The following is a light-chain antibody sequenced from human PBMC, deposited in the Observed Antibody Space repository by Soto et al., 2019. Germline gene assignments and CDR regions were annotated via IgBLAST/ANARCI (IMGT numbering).Light chain of an antibody. Sequence: EIVLTQSPGTLSLSPGERATLSCRASQTVSSTYVAWYQQKPGQAPRLLIYGASSRATGIPDRFSGSGSGTDFTLTISRLEPEDFAVYHCQQYGRAPYTFGQGTKLEI. V-gene: IGKV3-20*01. CDR3: QQYGRAPYT. CDR2: GAS. CDR1: QTVSSTY. J-gene: IGKJ2*01.